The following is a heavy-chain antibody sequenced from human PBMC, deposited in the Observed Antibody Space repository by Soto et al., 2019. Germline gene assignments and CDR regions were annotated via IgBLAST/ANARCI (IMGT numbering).Heavy chain of an antibody. CDR2: IGVGGGSP. D-gene: IGHD3-22*01. CDR1: GFTFSSYA. Sequence: GGSLRLSCAACGFTFSSYAMNWVRQAPGKGLEWVSSIGVGGGSPYYADSVKGRFTFSRDNSKNTLYLQMNSLRAEDTAVYYCASRTYYYDSSGYNWFDPWGPGTLVTVSS. V-gene: IGHV3-23*01. J-gene: IGHJ5*02. CDR3: ASRTYYYDSSGYNWFDP.